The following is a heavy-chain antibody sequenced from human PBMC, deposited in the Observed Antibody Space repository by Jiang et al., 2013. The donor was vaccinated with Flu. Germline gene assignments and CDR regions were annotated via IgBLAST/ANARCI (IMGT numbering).Heavy chain of an antibody. V-gene: IGHV1-69*01. CDR2: IIPIFGTA. D-gene: IGHD3-3*01. CDR3: ASGGFFGVVAYNWFDP. Sequence: SVKVSCKTSGGTFSSYAISWVRQAPGQGLEWMGGIIPIFGTANYAQKFQGRVTITADESTSTAYTELSSLRSEDTAVYYCASGGFFGVVAYNWFDPWGQGTLVTVSS. CDR1: GGTFSSYA. J-gene: IGHJ5*02.